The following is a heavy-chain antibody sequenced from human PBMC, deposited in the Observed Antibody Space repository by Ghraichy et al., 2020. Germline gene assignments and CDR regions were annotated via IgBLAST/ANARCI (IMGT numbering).Heavy chain of an antibody. CDR2: IYYSGST. CDR3: ARDAHYYDSSGYYDYFDY. Sequence: ESLNISCTVSGGSISSYYWSWIRQPPGKGLEWIGYIYYSGSTNYNPSLKSRVTISVDTSKNQFSLKLSSVTAADTAVYYCARDAHYYDSSGYYDYFDYWGQGTLVTVSS. CDR1: GGSISSYY. D-gene: IGHD3-22*01. V-gene: IGHV4-59*01. J-gene: IGHJ4*02.